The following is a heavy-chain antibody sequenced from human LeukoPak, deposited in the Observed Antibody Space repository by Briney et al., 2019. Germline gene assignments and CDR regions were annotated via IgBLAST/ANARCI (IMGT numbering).Heavy chain of an antibody. CDR2: IYYSGST. CDR1: GGSISSSSYY. V-gene: IGHV4-39*01. J-gene: IGHJ4*02. D-gene: IGHD6-13*01. Sequence: SETLSLTCTVSGGSISSSSYYWGWIRQPPGKGLEWIGSIYYSGSTYYNPSLKSRVTISVDTSKNQFSLKLSSVTAADTAVYYCARGLRAAAGTVGDYWGQGTLVTVSS. CDR3: ARGLRAAAGTVGDY.